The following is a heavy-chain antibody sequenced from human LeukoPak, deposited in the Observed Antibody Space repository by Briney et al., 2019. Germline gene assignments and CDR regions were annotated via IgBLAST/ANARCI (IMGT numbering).Heavy chain of an antibody. D-gene: IGHD1-26*01. CDR3: ASSRELRDTPHADSSTNDYYYYGMDV. V-gene: IGHV1-69*04. CDR1: GGTFSSYA. Sequence: SVKVSCKASGGTFSSYAISWVRQAPGQGLEWMGRIIPILGIANYAQKFQGRVTITADKSTSTAYMELSSLRSEDTAVYYCASSRELRDTPHADSSTNDYYYYGMDVWGQGTTVTVS. J-gene: IGHJ6*02. CDR2: IIPILGIA.